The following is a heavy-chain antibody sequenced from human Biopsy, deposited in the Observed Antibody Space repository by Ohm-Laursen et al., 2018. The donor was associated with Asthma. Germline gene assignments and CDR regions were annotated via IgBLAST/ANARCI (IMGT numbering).Heavy chain of an antibody. CDR3: ARCQVGYSSGWSLLLKKIYYSGMDV. D-gene: IGHD6-19*01. J-gene: IGHJ6*02. CDR1: GGTFSNFA. V-gene: IGHV1-69*13. Sequence: GASVKVSCKSPGGTFSNFAISWARQAPGQGLEWLGGIMTVFGTTNYAQKFQGRVTITADESTSTAYIEVTSLRSEDTAIYYCARCQVGYSSGWSLLLKKIYYSGMDVWGQGTAVTVSS. CDR2: IMTVFGTT.